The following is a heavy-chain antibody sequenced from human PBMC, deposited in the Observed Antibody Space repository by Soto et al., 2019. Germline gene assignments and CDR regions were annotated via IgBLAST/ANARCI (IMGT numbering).Heavy chain of an antibody. J-gene: IGHJ4*02. CDR3: ASDRGYSSSSFVDY. CDR1: GFTFSSYG. V-gene: IGHV3-33*01. CDR2: IWYDGSNK. D-gene: IGHD6-6*01. Sequence: PGGSLRLSCAAPGFTFSSYGMHWVRQAPGKGLEWVAVIWYDGSNKYYADSVKGRFTISRDNSKNTLYLQMNSLRAEDTAVYYCASDRGYSSSSFVDYWGQGTLVTVSS.